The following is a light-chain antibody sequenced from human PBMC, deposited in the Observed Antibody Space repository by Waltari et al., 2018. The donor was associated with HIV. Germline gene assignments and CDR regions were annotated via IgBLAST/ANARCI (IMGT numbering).Light chain of an antibody. CDR3: SSYTSSSTVV. CDR1: SRDFRGYHF. J-gene: IGLJ2*01. Sequence: QSALTQPASVSGSPGQSLTIPCTGTSRDFRGYHFVPWYQQHPGKAPKLMIYEVSNRPSGVSNRFSGSKSGNTASLTISGLQAEDEADYSCSSYTSSSTVVFGGGTKLTVL. CDR2: EVS. V-gene: IGLV2-14*01.